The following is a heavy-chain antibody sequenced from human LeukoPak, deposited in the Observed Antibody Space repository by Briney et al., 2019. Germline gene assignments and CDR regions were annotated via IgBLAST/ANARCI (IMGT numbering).Heavy chain of an antibody. D-gene: IGHD2-2*01. CDR3: ARAVIVPVARGFDY. V-gene: IGHV4-30-4*01. J-gene: IGHJ4*02. CDR2: IYYSGST. CDR1: GGSISSGDYY. Sequence: SETLSLTCTVSGGSISSGDYYWSWIRQPPGKGLELIGYIYYSGSTYNNPSLKSRVTISVDTSKNQFSLKLSSVTAADTAVYYCARAVIVPVARGFDYWGQGTLVTVSS.